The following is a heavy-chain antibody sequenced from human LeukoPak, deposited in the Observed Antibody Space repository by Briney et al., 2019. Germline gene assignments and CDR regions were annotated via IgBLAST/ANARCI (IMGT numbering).Heavy chain of an antibody. Sequence: SETLSLTCTVSGGSISSYYWSWIRQPPGKGLEWIGYIYYSGSTNYNPSLKSRVTISVDTSKNQFSLKLSSVTAADTAVYYCARNADIVVVPAASGGVDYWGQGTLVTVSS. CDR1: GGSISSYY. CDR2: IYYSGST. D-gene: IGHD2-2*01. CDR3: ARNADIVVVPAASGGVDY. V-gene: IGHV4-59*01. J-gene: IGHJ4*02.